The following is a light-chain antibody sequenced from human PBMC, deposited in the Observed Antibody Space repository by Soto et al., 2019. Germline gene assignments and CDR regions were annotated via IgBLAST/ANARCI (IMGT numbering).Light chain of an antibody. CDR3: SSYTSSTTYV. J-gene: IGLJ1*01. CDR1: SSDVGGYNY. Sequence: QSALTQPASVSGSPGQSITISCTGTSSDVGGYNYVSWYQQHPGEAPQLMIYDVSNRPSGVSDRFSGSKSGNTASLTISGLQAEDEADYYCSSYTSSTTYVFGSGTKLTAL. CDR2: DVS. V-gene: IGLV2-14*01.